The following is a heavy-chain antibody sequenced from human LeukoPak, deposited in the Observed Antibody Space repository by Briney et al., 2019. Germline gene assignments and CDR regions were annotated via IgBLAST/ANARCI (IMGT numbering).Heavy chain of an antibody. CDR1: GFTFSNYG. D-gene: IGHD3-3*01. CDR3: AKDTDFWSGYADY. Sequence: GGSLRLSCAASGFTFSNYGLHWVRQAPGKGLEWVAFIRYDGSNKYYADSVKGRFTISRDNSKNTLYLQVNSLRPEDTAVYYCAKDTDFWSGYADYWGQGTLVTVSS. V-gene: IGHV3-30*02. CDR2: IRYDGSNK. J-gene: IGHJ4*02.